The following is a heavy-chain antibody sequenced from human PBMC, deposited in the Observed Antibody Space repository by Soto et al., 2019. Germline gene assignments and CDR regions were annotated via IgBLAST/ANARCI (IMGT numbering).Heavy chain of an antibody. Sequence: QVQLVQSGAEVKKPGSSVKVSCKASGDTFSSYAISWVRQAPGQGLEWMGGIIPILGTPNYAQKFQGRVTISADKSTSTAYMELSGLRSEDTAVYYCARERSRYDRSGYYRPDYWGQGTLVTVSS. J-gene: IGHJ4*02. CDR2: IIPILGTP. V-gene: IGHV1-69*06. CDR1: GDTFSSYA. D-gene: IGHD3-22*01. CDR3: ARERSRYDRSGYYRPDY.